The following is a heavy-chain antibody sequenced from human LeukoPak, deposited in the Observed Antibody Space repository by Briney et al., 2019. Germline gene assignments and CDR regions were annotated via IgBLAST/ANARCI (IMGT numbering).Heavy chain of an antibody. D-gene: IGHD1-26*01. CDR3: ARDNSVGDNAWWFDP. J-gene: IGHJ5*02. V-gene: IGHV1-46*01. CDR1: GYTFTSYY. Sequence: ASVKVSCKASGYTFTSYYTHWVRQAPGQGLEWMGIINPSGGSTGYAQKFQGRVTMTRDMSTSTDYMELSSLRSEDTAIYYCARDNSVGDNAWWFDPWGQGTLVTVSS. CDR2: INPSGGST.